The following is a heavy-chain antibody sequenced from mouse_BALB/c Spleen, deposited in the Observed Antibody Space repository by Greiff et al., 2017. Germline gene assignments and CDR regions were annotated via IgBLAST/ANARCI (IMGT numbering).Heavy chain of an antibody. CDR3: ARYQLLRFYAMDY. CDR1: GFSLTSYG. CDR2: IWSGGST. D-gene: IGHD1-1*01. V-gene: IGHV2-2*02. J-gene: IGHJ4*01. Sequence: VQLQQSGPGLVQPSQSLSITCTVSGFSLTSYGVHWVRQSPGKGLEWLGVIWSGGSTDYNAAFISRLSISKDNSKSQVFFKMNSLQANDTAIYYCARYQLLRFYAMDYWGQGTSVTVSS.